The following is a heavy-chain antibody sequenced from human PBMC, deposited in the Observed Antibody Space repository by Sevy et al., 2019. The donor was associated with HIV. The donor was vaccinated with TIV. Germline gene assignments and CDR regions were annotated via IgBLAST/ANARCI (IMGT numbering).Heavy chain of an antibody. CDR3: ARHPALVLDPRQGYFDY. CDR2: LYYSGNT. D-gene: IGHD2-2*01. CDR1: GGSISSDSYD. J-gene: IGHJ4*02. V-gene: IGHV4-39*01. Sequence: SETLSLTCTVSGGSISSDSYDWGSIRQPPGKGLEWIGSLYYSGNTYSKPSLKSRVTISVDTSKNQFSLKLSSVTAADRAVYYCARHPALVLDPRQGYFDYWGQGTLVTVSS.